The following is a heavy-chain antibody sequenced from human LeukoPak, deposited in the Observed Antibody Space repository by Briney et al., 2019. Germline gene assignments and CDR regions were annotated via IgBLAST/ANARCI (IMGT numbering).Heavy chain of an antibody. CDR3: ARPGYYDFWSGYRDAFDI. CDR1: GYSISSGYY. V-gene: IGHV4-38-2*01. Sequence: PSETLSLTCAVSGYSISSGYYWGWIRQPPGKGLEWIGSIHHSGSTYYNPSLKSRVTISVDTSKNQFSLKLSSVTAADTAVYYCARPGYYDFWSGYRDAFDIWGQGTMVTVSS. CDR2: IHHSGST. J-gene: IGHJ3*02. D-gene: IGHD3-3*01.